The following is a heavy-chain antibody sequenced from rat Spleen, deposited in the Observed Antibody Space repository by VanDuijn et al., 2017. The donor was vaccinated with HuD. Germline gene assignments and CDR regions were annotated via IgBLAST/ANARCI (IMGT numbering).Heavy chain of an antibody. D-gene: IGHD1-10*01. V-gene: IGHV2-30*01. J-gene: IGHJ2*01. CDR3: AGEYNNYFDY. CDR2: IWTGGST. Sequence: QVQLKESGPGLVQPSQTLSLTCTVSGFSLTSYHVHWVRQPPGKGLEWMGVIWTGGSTDYNSALKSRLSISRDTSKSQVFLKMNSLQTEDTAMYFCAGEYNNYFDYWGQGVMVTVSS. CDR1: GFSLTSYH.